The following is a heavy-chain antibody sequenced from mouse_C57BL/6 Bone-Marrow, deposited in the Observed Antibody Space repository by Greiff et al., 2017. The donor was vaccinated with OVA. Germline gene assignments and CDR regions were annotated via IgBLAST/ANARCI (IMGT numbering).Heavy chain of an antibody. V-gene: IGHV3-6*01. CDR2: ISYDGSN. D-gene: IGHD1-1*01. Sequence: EVKLQESGPGLVKPSQSLSLTCSVTGYSITRGYYWNWIRQFPGNKLEWMGYISYDGSNNYNPSLKNRISITRDTSKNQFFLKLNSVTTEDTVTYYCARDTHYYGSYAYWGQGTLVTVSA. CDR1: GYSITRGYY. J-gene: IGHJ3*01. CDR3: ARDTHYYGSYAY.